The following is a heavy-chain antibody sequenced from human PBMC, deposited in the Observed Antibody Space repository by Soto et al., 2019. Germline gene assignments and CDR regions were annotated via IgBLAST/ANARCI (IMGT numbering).Heavy chain of an antibody. CDR2: IDPSDSYT. V-gene: IGHV5-10-1*01. D-gene: IGHD6-6*01. CDR1: GYSFTSYW. J-gene: IGHJ5*02. Sequence: GESLKISCKGSGYSFTSYWISWVRQMPGKGLEWMGRIDPSDSYTNYSPSFQGHVTISADKSISTAYLQWSSLKASDTAMYYCARSPSIAARLNWFYPCGQGTLVTVSS. CDR3: ARSPSIAARLNWFYP.